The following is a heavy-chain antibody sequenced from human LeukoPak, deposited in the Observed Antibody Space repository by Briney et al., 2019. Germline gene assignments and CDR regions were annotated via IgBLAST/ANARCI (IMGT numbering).Heavy chain of an antibody. CDR1: GGSISSGDYY. CDR2: IYYSGST. CDR3: ARDYGGNYPGAFDI. D-gene: IGHD4-23*01. Sequence: SETLSLTCTVSGGSISSGDYYWSWIRQPPGKGLEWIGYIYYSGSTYYNPSLKSRVTISVDTSENQFSLKLSSVTAADTAVYYCARDYGGNYPGAFDIWGQGTMVTVSS. V-gene: IGHV4-30-4*08. J-gene: IGHJ3*02.